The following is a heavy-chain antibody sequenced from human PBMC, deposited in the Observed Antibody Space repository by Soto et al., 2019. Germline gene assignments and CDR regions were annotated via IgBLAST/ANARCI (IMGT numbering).Heavy chain of an antibody. CDR3: ARDALRYCSSTSCYAYFDY. CDR2: IWYDGSNK. Sequence: SGGSLRLSCAASGFTFSSYGMHWVRQAPGKGLEWVAVIWYDGSNKYYADSVKGRFTISRDNSKNTLYLQMNSLRAEDTAVYYCARDALRYCSSTSCYAYFDYWGQGILVTVSS. J-gene: IGHJ4*02. D-gene: IGHD2-2*01. V-gene: IGHV3-33*01. CDR1: GFTFSSYG.